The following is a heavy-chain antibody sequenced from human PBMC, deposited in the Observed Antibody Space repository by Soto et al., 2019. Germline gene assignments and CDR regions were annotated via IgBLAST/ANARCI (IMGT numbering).Heavy chain of an antibody. CDR3: ARRGPGTYFDY. D-gene: IGHD6-13*01. CDR1: GFTFSSYA. CDR2: ISGSGGST. Sequence: EVQLLESGGGLVQPGGSLRLSCAASGFTFSSYAMNWVRQAPGMGLEWVSVISGSGGSTYYADSVKGRFTISRDNSKNTLYLQMNSLRAEDTAVYYCARRGPGTYFDYWGQGTLVTVSS. V-gene: IGHV3-23*01. J-gene: IGHJ4*02.